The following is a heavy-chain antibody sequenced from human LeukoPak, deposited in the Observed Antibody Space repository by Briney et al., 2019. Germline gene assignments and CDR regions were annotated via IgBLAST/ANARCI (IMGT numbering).Heavy chain of an antibody. CDR1: GFTVSSNY. CDR3: ARERSSSWPDAFDI. Sequence: GGSLRLSCAASGFTVSSNYMSWVRQAPGKGLEWVPVIYSGGSTYYADSVKGRFTISRDNSKNTLYLQMNSLRAEDTAVYYCARERSSSWPDAFDIWGQGTMVTVSS. V-gene: IGHV3-53*01. J-gene: IGHJ3*02. D-gene: IGHD6-13*01. CDR2: IYSGGST.